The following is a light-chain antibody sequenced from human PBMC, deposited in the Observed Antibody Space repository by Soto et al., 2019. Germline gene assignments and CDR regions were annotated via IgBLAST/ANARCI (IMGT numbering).Light chain of an antibody. CDR1: QSVSRNY. V-gene: IGKV3-20*01. CDR2: GAS. CDR3: QQYGSSPWT. Sequence: EFVLTKSQGTMSFSPGAQATLSCRASQSVSRNYLAWFQQKPGQAPRLLIYGASIRATGIPDRVRGSGSGTDFTLTISRLEPEDFAVYYCQQYGSSPWTFGQGAKVAI. J-gene: IGKJ1*01.